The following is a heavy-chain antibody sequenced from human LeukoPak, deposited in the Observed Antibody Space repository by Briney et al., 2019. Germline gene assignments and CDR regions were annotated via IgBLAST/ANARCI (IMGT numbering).Heavy chain of an antibody. V-gene: IGHV3-23*01. CDR3: GRDPNGDYVGAFDF. CDR2: IGGSGSHT. J-gene: IGHJ3*01. Sequence: QAGGSLRLSCAASGFTFSNYAMTWVRQAPGKGLEWVSSIGGSGSHTQYADSVRGRFTISRDNSRNTLYLTMNSLRGEDTAVYSCGRDPNGDYVGAFDFWGQGTMVTVSS. D-gene: IGHD4-17*01. CDR1: GFTFSNYA.